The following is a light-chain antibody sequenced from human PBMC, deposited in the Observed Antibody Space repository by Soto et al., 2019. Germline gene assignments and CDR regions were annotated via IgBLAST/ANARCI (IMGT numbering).Light chain of an antibody. V-gene: IGKV3-11*01. Sequence: EIVLTQSPATLSLSTGERATLSCRASQSVSSYLAWYQQKPGQAPRLLIYDASNRATGIPARFSGSGSGTDFTLTISSLEPEDFAVYYCQPRSNGPPITFGQGTRLEIK. CDR3: QPRSNGPPIT. J-gene: IGKJ5*01. CDR1: QSVSSY. CDR2: DAS.